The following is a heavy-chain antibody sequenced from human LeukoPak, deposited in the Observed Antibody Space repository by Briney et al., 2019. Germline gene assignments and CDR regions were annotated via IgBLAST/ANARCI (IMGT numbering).Heavy chain of an antibody. Sequence: GGSLRLPCAASGFTFTNAWMNWVRQAPGKGLEWVSYISSSSSTIYYADSVKGRFTISRDNAKNSLYLQMNSLRDEDTAVYYCARELGYWGQGTLVTVSS. CDR3: ARELGY. D-gene: IGHD3-16*01. V-gene: IGHV3-48*02. CDR2: ISSSSSTI. J-gene: IGHJ4*02. CDR1: GFTFTNAW.